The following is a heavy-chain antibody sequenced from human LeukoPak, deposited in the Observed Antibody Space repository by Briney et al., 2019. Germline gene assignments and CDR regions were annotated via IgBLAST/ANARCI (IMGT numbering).Heavy chain of an antibody. CDR2: IYTSGST. Sequence: SETLSLTCTVSGGSISSYYWSWIRQPAGKGLEWIGRIYTSGSTNYNPSLKSQVTMSVDTSKIQFSLKLSSVTAADTAVYYCARGPSVSVVYYYYYGMDVWGQGTTVTVSS. V-gene: IGHV4-4*07. J-gene: IGHJ6*02. CDR3: ARGPSVSVVYYYYYGMDV. CDR1: GGSISSYY. D-gene: IGHD3-10*01.